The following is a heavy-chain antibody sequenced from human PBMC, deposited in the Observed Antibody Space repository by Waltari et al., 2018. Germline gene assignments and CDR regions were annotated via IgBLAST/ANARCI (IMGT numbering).Heavy chain of an antibody. CDR1: GFTFSSYA. V-gene: IGHV3-30*04. Sequence: QVQLVESGGGVVQPGRSLRLSCAASGFTFSSYAMHWVRQAPGKGLEWVAVIWYDGSNKYYADSVKGRFTISRDNSKNTLYLQMNSLRAEDTAMYYCAKDTPMIVVAWYFDLWGRGTLVTVSS. CDR2: IWYDGSNK. D-gene: IGHD3-22*01. CDR3: AKDTPMIVVAWYFDL. J-gene: IGHJ2*01.